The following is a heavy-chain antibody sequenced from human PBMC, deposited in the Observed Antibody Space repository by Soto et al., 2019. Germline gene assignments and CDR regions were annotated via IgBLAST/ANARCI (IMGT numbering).Heavy chain of an antibody. V-gene: IGHV3-23*01. J-gene: IGHJ3*02. CDR3: ARDRSDSSRADSFDI. D-gene: IGHD6-25*01. CDR2: ISGSGDTT. Sequence: GGSLRLSCAGSGFIFSSYAMRWVRQAPGKGLEWVSVISGSGDTTYYADSVKGRFTISRDNSKKTVYLQMKSLRAEDTAVYFCARDRSDSSRADSFDIWGQGTMVTVSS. CDR1: GFIFSSYA.